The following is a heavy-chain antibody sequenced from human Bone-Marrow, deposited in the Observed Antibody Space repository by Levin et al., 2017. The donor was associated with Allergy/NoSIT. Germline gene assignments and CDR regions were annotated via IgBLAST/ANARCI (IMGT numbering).Heavy chain of an antibody. V-gene: IGHV4-30-4*01. CDR2: IFSSGFT. CDR1: GGSISSDYF. CDR3: ARRRGYGGHDSSNLYYDV. J-gene: IGHJ2*01. Sequence: SETLSLTCTVSGGSISSDYFWTWIRQPPGKGLEWLGHIFSSGFTSYNPSFRSRVSTSLDTSNNQFSLKLNSVTAADTAVYYCARRRGYGGHDSSNLYYDVWGRGTLVTVLS. D-gene: IGHD5-12*01.